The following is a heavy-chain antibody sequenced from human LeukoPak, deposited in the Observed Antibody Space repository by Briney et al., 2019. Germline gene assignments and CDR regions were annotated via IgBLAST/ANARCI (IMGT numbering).Heavy chain of an antibody. CDR1: GGSFSGYY. J-gene: IGHJ4*02. Sequence: SETLSLTCAVYGGSFSGYYWSWIRQPPGKGLEWIGEINHSGSTNYNPSLKSRVTISVDTSKNQFSLKLSSVTAADTAVYYCASGGGWLRGSFDYWGQGTLVTVSS. V-gene: IGHV4-34*01. CDR3: ASGGGWLRGSFDY. D-gene: IGHD5-12*01. CDR2: INHSGST.